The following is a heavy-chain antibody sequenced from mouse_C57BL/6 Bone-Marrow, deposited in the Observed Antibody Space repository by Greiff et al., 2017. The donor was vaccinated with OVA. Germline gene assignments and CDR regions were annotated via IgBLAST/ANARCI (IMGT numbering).Heavy chain of an antibody. D-gene: IGHD2-4*01. CDR2: ISYDGSN. J-gene: IGHJ4*01. V-gene: IGHV3-6*01. CDR1: GYSITSGYY. Sequence: EVKLVESGPGLVKPSQSLSLTCSVTGYSITSGYYWNWIRQFPGNKLEWMGYISYDGSNNYNPSLKNRISITRDTSKNQFFLKLNSVTTEDTATYYCARGIYYDYYYYAMDYWGQGTSVTVSS. CDR3: ARGIYYDYYYYAMDY.